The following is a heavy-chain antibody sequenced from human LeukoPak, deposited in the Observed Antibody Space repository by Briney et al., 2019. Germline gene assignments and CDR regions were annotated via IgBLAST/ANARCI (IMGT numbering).Heavy chain of an antibody. Sequence: GASVRVSCKVSGYTLTELSMHWVRQAPGKGLEWMGGFDPEDGETIYAQKFQGRVTMTRDTSTSTVYMELSSLRSEDTAVYYCAREGAAADFDYWGQGTLVTVSS. CDR3: AREGAAADFDY. D-gene: IGHD6-13*01. V-gene: IGHV1-24*01. CDR1: GYTLTELS. J-gene: IGHJ4*02. CDR2: FDPEDGET.